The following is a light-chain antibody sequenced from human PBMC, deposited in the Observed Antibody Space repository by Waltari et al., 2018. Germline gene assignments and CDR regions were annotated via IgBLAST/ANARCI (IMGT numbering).Light chain of an antibody. CDR3: CSYAGSRLFYV. CDR2: YVN. V-gene: IGLV2-23*02. J-gene: IGLJ1*01. Sequence: QSALTQPASVSGSPGQSINILCTGTSSHSRGYKLVFWYQQHAGKAPKVMIYYVNKRPSGVSNRFSGSKSGNTASLTISGLQAEDEADYYCCSYAGSRLFYVFRTGTKVTVL. CDR1: SSHSRGYKL.